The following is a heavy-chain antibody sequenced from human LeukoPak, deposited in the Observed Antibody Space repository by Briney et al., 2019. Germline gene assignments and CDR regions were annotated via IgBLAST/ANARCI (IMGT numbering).Heavy chain of an antibody. CDR1: GGSISGSNNY. CDR3: ARSGWGGYGAIAY. J-gene: IGHJ4*02. D-gene: IGHD5-12*01. V-gene: IGHV4-39*01. Sequence: SETLSLTCTVSGGSISGSNNYWGWIRQPPGKGLEGIGNIYYSGSTYYNPSLTSRVTISVDTSKNQFSLKLSSVTAADTAVYYCARSGWGGYGAIAYWGQGTLVTVSS. CDR2: IYYSGST.